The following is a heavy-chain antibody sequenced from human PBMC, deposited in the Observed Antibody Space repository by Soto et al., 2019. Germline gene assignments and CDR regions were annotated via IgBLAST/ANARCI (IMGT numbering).Heavy chain of an antibody. Sequence: QLQLQESGSGLVKPAQTLSLTCAVSGGSISSGGYSWSWIRQQPGKGLEWIGYIYHRGSTYYNPSLKSRVTISVDRSKNQFSLRLSSVPAADTAVYYCAGGIAARPLGDWGPGTLVTFSS. CDR3: AGGIAARPLGD. CDR1: GGSISSGGYS. CDR2: IYHRGST. D-gene: IGHD6-6*01. J-gene: IGHJ4*02. V-gene: IGHV4-30-2*01.